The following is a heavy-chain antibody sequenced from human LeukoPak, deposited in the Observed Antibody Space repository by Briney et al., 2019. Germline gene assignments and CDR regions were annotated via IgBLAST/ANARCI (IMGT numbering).Heavy chain of an antibody. V-gene: IGHV1-46*01. J-gene: IGHJ6*02. CDR3: ARVDYYYGMDV. CDR2: INPSGGST. Sequence: ASVTVSFTASGYTFTGYYMHWVRQAPGQGLEWMGIINPSGGSTSYAQKFQGRVTMTRDTSTSTVYMELSSLRSEDTAVYYCARVDYYYGMDVWGQGTTVTVSS. CDR1: GYTFTGYY.